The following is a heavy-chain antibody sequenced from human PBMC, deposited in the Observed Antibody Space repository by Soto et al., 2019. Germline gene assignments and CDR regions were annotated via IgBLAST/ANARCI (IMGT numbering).Heavy chain of an antibody. CDR2: ISTYKGNT. V-gene: IGHV1-18*01. D-gene: IGHD3-22*01. J-gene: IGHJ4*02. Sequence: QVQLVQSGAEVKKPGTSVKVSCKACGYIFTSYDISWVRQAPGQGLEWKGGISTYKGNTNYAQKHQGRVTTTTDTSTSTAYMEVRSLRSDDTAVYCCARQENYYDSSGLLDSWGQGTLVTVSS. CDR1: GYIFTSYD. CDR3: ARQENYYDSSGLLDS.